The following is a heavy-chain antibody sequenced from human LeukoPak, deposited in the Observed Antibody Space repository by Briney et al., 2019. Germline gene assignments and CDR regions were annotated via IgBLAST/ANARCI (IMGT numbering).Heavy chain of an antibody. CDR2: ISYDGSNK. J-gene: IGHJ4*02. CDR3: AKDPYHGGGYFDY. V-gene: IGHV3-30*18. D-gene: IGHD3-16*01. Sequence: GGSLRLSCAASGFTFSSYGMHWVRQAPGKGLEWVAVISYDGSNKYYADSVKGRFTISRDNSKNTLYLQMNSLRAEDTAVYYCAKDPYHGGGYFDYWGQGTLVTVSS. CDR1: GFTFSSYG.